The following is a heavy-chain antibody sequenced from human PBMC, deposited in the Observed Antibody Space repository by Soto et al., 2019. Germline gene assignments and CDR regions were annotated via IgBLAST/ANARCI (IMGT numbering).Heavy chain of an antibody. D-gene: IGHD3-3*01. V-gene: IGHV3-11*01. CDR2: ISSSGGTT. Sequence: GGSLRLSCAASGFTFSDYDMSWIRQAPGKGLEWVSYISSSGGTTYYADSVKGRFTISRDNAKNSLYLQMNSLRAEDTAVYYCARDASNHYDYWGGYYDAFDIWGQGTMVTVSS. CDR3: ARDASNHYDYWGGYYDAFDI. J-gene: IGHJ3*02. CDR1: GFTFSDYD.